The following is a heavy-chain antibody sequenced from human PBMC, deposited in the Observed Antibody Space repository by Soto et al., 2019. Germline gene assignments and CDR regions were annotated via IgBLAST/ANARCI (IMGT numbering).Heavy chain of an antibody. V-gene: IGHV1-69*06. CDR3: ARAGYCSGGSCA. Sequence: SVKVSCKASGGTFSSYAINWVRQAPGQGLEWMGGIIPIFGTANYAQKFQGRVTLTADKSTGTAYMELSSLRSEDTAVYYCARAGYCSGGSCAWGQGTLVTVSS. D-gene: IGHD2-15*01. CDR2: IIPIFGTA. J-gene: IGHJ4*02. CDR1: GGTFSSYA.